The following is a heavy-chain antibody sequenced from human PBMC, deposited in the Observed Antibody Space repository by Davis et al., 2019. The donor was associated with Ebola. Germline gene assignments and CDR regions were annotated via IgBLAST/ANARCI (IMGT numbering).Heavy chain of an antibody. Sequence: GESLKISCAASGFTFSSYAMHWVRQAPGKGLEWVAVISYDGSNKYYADSVKGRFTISRDNSKNTLYLQMNSLRAEDTAVYYCAREREEISGYDLNYWGQGTLVTVSS. V-gene: IGHV3-30-3*01. D-gene: IGHD5-12*01. J-gene: IGHJ4*02. CDR3: AREREEISGYDLNY. CDR1: GFTFSSYA. CDR2: ISYDGSNK.